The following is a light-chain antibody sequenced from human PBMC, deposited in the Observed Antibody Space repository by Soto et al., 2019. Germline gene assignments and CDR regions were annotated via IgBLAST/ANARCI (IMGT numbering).Light chain of an antibody. J-gene: IGKJ2*01. V-gene: IGKV1-39*01. CDR3: QQRYSTPYT. Sequence: DIQMTQSAASLSSSVGDRVTITCRASQSMSGYLNWYQQKRGKAPKLLIYAASTLQSGVPSRFSGSESGTDFPLTISSLQPEDFDTYYCQQRYSTPYTFGQGTKLEIK. CDR1: QSMSGY. CDR2: AAS.